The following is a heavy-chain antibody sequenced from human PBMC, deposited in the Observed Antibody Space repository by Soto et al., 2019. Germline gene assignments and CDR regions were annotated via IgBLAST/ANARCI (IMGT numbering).Heavy chain of an antibody. Sequence: GGSLTLSCAASGFSFNNYAMHWVRQAPGKGLEWVALISYDGSDKDYADSVKGRFTISRDNSRNTLFLQMNSLRAEDTAVYYCARDYYKYYDSSGYYRSPAYWGQGTLVPVPS. CDR1: GFSFNNYA. V-gene: IGHV3-30-3*01. CDR3: ARDYYKYYDSSGYYRSPAY. D-gene: IGHD3-22*01. CDR2: ISYDGSDK. J-gene: IGHJ4*02.